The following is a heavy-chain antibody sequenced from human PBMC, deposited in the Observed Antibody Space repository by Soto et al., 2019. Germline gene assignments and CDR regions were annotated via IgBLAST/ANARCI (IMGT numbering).Heavy chain of an antibody. CDR2: IFSGGNT. V-gene: IGHV3-66*01. D-gene: IGHD3-22*01. CDR1: GFTVSSNY. Sequence: PGGSLRLSCAASGFTVSSNYMSWVRQAPGKGLEWVSVIFSGGNTYYADSVKGRFTISRDNSKNTLYLQMNSVRAEDTAVYYCARDVRDSSGYPEYYFDYWGQGT. J-gene: IGHJ4*02. CDR3: ARDVRDSSGYPEYYFDY.